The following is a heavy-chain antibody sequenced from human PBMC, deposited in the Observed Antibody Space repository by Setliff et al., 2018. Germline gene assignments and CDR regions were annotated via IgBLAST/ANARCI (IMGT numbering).Heavy chain of an antibody. D-gene: IGHD6-25*01. V-gene: IGHV3-23*01. J-gene: IGHJ3*01. CDR2: LNDVGHNT. CDR3: AKRVLSSGWPNDAFDF. CDR1: GFTFSSYA. Sequence: GGSLRLSCAASGFTFSSYAMSWVRQAPGKGLEWVSGLNDVGHNTYYADSVKGRFTISRDNSKNTLYLQMNSLRAEDAAVYYCAKRVLSSGWPNDAFDFWGQGTRVTVSS.